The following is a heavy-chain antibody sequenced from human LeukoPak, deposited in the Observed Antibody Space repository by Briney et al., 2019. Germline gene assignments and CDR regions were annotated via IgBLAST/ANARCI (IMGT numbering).Heavy chain of an antibody. D-gene: IGHD4-17*01. Sequence: PGGSLRLSCAASGFTFSSYDMHWVRQATGKGLEWVSGIGTAGDTYYPGSVKGRFTISRENAKNSLFLHMNSMRAGDTAVYYCARANGDYEDAFDIWGQGTMVTVSS. CDR2: IGTAGDT. CDR3: ARANGDYEDAFDI. CDR1: GFTFSSYD. J-gene: IGHJ3*02. V-gene: IGHV3-13*01.